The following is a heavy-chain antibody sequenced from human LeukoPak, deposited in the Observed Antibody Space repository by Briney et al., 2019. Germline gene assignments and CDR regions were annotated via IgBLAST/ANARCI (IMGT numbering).Heavy chain of an antibody. CDR3: ARGRSGYDFWSGYPVYFDY. J-gene: IGHJ4*02. CDR1: GGSISSYY. V-gene: IGHV4-34*01. Sequence: PSETLSLTCTVSGGSISSYYWSWIRQPPGKGLEWIGEINHSGSTNYNPSLKSRVTISVDTSKNQFSLKLSSVTVADTAVYYCARGRSGYDFWSGYPVYFDYWGQGTLVTVSS. CDR2: INHSGST. D-gene: IGHD3-3*01.